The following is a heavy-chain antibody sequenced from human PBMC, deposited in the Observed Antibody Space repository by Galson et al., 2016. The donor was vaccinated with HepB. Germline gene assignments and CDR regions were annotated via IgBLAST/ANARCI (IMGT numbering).Heavy chain of an antibody. CDR1: GFTFWTYA. Sequence: SLRLSCAASGFTFWTYAMSWVRQAPGMGLEWVSGINDDGDKKYLADSVRGRFTVSRDNSKNTVYLQMNSLRAEDTARYYCARELWTATPPYQYFGMDVWGQGTTVTVS. D-gene: IGHD3/OR15-3a*01. V-gene: IGHV3-23*01. CDR3: ARELWTATPPYQYFGMDV. CDR2: INDDGDKK. J-gene: IGHJ6*02.